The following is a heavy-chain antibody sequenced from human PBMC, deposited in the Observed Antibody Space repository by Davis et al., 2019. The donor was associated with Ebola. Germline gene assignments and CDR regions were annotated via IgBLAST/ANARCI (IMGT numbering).Heavy chain of an antibody. D-gene: IGHD6-19*01. CDR3: ARDSRWLVPGTYYYYGMDV. Sequence: SETLSLTCTVSGGSISSYYWSWIRQPPGKGLEWIGYIYYSGSTNYNPSLKSRVTISTDTSRSQFSLTLSSVTAADTAVYYCARDSRWLVPGTYYYYGMDVWGQGTTVTVSS. CDR1: GGSISSYY. CDR2: IYYSGST. J-gene: IGHJ6*02. V-gene: IGHV4-59*01.